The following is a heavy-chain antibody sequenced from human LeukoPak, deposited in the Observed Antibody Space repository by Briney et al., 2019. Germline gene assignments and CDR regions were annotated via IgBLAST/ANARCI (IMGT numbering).Heavy chain of an antibody. CDR2: ISGSGGST. Sequence: GSLRLSCAASGFTFSSYAMSWVRQAPGKGLEWVSAISGSGGSTYYADSVKGRFTISRDNSKNTLYLQMNSLRAEDTAVYYCASRIAVGGSAPNWFDPWGQGTLVTVSS. J-gene: IGHJ5*02. CDR1: GFTFSSYA. D-gene: IGHD6-19*01. V-gene: IGHV3-23*01. CDR3: ASRIAVGGSAPNWFDP.